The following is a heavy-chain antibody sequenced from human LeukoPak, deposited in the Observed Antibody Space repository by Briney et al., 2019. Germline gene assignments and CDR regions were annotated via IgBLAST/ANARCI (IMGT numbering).Heavy chain of an antibody. CDR1: GFIFSNYA. V-gene: IGHV3-23*01. Sequence: GGSLRLSWAATGFIFSNYALMWLRQSPGNGLDSVSAIRGSGGGTFYADSVKGRFTISRDNSKNTLYLQMNGLRAEDTAAYYCARDPNGDYIGAFDMWGRGTLVTVSS. D-gene: IGHD4-17*01. J-gene: IGHJ3*02. CDR2: IRGSGGGT. CDR3: ARDPNGDYIGAFDM.